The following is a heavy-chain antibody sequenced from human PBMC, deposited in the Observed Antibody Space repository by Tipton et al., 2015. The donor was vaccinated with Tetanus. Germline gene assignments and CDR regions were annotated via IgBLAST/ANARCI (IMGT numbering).Heavy chain of an antibody. CDR2: ISSSGSTI. V-gene: IGHV3-11*01. J-gene: IGHJ2*01. Sequence: SLRLSCAASGFTFSDYYMSWIRQAPGKGLEWVSYISSSGSTIYYADSVKGRFTISRDNAKNTLYLQMNSLRAEDTAVYYCAKDSTYYDFWSGYLDTTLNWYFDLWGRGTLVTVSS. D-gene: IGHD3-3*01. CDR3: AKDSTYYDFWSGYLDTTLNWYFDL. CDR1: GFTFSDYY.